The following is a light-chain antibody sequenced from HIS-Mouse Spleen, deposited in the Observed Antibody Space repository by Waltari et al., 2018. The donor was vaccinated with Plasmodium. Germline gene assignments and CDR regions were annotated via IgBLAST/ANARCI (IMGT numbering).Light chain of an antibody. CDR3: QQLNSYPLT. CDR1: QGICSS. CDR2: AAS. V-gene: IGKV1-9*01. J-gene: IGKJ4*01. Sequence: DIQLTQSPSFLSASVGDRVTITCRASQGICSSLAWYQQKPGKAPKLLIYAASTLQSGVPSRCSGSGSGTEFTLTISSLQPEDFATYYCQQLNSYPLTFGGGTKVEIK.